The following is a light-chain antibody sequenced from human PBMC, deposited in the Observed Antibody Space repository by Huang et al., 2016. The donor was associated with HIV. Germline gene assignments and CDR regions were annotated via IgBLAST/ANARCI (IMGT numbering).Light chain of an antibody. J-gene: IGKJ2*01. CDR2: GAS. V-gene: IGKV1-39*01. CDR1: QNINRY. Sequence: DIQITQSPSSLSASVGDRVNITCRASQNINRYVNWYQQRPGEAPKLLIHGASSLQSRIPSRFTGSGSGTDFTLTISSLQPEDSTTYYCQQSARTPRTFGRGTKLEI. CDR3: QQSARTPRT.